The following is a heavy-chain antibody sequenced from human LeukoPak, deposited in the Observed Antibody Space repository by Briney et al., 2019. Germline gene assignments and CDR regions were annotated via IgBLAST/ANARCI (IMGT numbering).Heavy chain of an antibody. CDR3: ARDFQTEAPDY. D-gene: IGHD2/OR15-2a*01. CDR2: INPNSGVT. CDR1: GYSFTVYY. V-gene: IGHV1-2*02. J-gene: IGHJ4*02. Sequence: GASVKVSCKSSGYSFTVYYMHWVRQAPGQGLEWMGWINPNSGVTDFAQKFQGRVTMTRDTSISTAYMELSRLTSDDTAVYYCARDFQTEAPDYWGQGTLVTVSS.